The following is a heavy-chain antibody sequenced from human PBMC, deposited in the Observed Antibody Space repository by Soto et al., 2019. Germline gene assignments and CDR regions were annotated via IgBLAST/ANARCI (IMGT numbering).Heavy chain of an antibody. CDR2: ISPIFGTA. Sequence: QVQLVQSGAEVKKPGYSVKVSCKASGGTFSSYAISWVRQAPGQGLEWMGGISPIFGTANYAQKFQGRVTITADESTITAYMELSSLRSEDTAVYYCARHVPAAGYYYGMDVWCQGTTVTVSS. CDR3: ARHVPAAGYYYGMDV. J-gene: IGHJ6*02. CDR1: GGTFSSYA. V-gene: IGHV1-69*12. D-gene: IGHD2-2*01.